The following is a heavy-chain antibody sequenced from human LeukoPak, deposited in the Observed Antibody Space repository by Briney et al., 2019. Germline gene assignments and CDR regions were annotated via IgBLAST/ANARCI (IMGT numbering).Heavy chain of an antibody. CDR2: IYTSGST. CDR1: GGSISSYY. Sequence: SETLSLTCTVSGGSISSYYWSWIRQPPGKGLEWIGYIYTSGSTNYNPSLKSRVTISVDTSKNQFSLKLSSVTAADTAVYYCARQLEPTYYFDYWGPGTLVTVSS. D-gene: IGHD1-1*01. CDR3: ARQLEPTYYFDY. V-gene: IGHV4-4*09. J-gene: IGHJ4*02.